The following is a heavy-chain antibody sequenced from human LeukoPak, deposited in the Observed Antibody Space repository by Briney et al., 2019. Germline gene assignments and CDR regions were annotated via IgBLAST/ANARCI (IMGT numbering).Heavy chain of an antibody. CDR1: GASISHYY. D-gene: IGHD1-26*01. Sequence: SETLSLTCTVSGASISHYYWSWIRQTPERGLEWMGHVHTSGGSTHYPSLETRHTMSIDTSRSQLSLKLTSVTAADTAVYFCARLGSYHDFWGQGALVTVSS. CDR2: VHTSGGS. CDR3: ARLGSYHDF. V-gene: IGHV4-4*09. J-gene: IGHJ4*02.